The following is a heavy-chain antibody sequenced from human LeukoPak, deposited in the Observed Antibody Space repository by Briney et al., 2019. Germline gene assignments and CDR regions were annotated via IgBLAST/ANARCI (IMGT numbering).Heavy chain of an antibody. J-gene: IGHJ1*01. CDR1: GGSMSGYL. CDR2: IYYSGST. CDR3: ARSITSSWYGDFQH. Sequence: TSETLSLTCTVSGGSMSGYLWSWIRQPPGKGLEWNGYIYYSGSTNYNPSLKSRVTISVDTSKNQFSLKLSSVTAADTAVYYCARSITSSWYGDFQHWGQGTLVTVSS. V-gene: IGHV4-59*01. D-gene: IGHD6-13*01.